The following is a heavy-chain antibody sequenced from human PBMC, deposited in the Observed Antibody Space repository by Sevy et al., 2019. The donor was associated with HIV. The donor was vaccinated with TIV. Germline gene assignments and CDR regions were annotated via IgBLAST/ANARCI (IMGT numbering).Heavy chain of an antibody. CDR1: GGSISSSSYY. CDR2: IYYSGST. J-gene: IGHJ4*01. CDR3: ARHDYGDYGGVDC. D-gene: IGHD4-17*01. V-gene: IGHV4-39*01. Sequence: SETLSLTCNVSGGSISSSSYYWGWIRQPPGKGLEWIGSIYYSGSTYYNPSLKSRVTISVDTSKIQFSLKLSSVTATDTAVYYCARHDYGDYGGVDCWGPGTLVTVSS.